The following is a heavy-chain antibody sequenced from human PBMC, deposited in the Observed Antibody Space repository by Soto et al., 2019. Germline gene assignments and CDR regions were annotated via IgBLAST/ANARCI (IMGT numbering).Heavy chain of an antibody. CDR2: IDWNGGST. Sequence: VQLVESGGGLVQPGRSLRLSCVASGFTFDDYAMHWVRQTPGKGLEWVSSIDWNGGSTAYADSMKGRFTISRDNASTSLYLQMNSLRPEDTALYYCVKGRGSYLVYFGLDVWGQGTTVTVSS. V-gene: IGHV3-9*01. CDR3: VKGRGSYLVYFGLDV. D-gene: IGHD1-26*01. J-gene: IGHJ6*02. CDR1: GFTFDDYA.